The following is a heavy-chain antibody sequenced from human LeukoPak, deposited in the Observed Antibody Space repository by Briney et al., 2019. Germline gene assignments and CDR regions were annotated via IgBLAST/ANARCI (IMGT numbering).Heavy chain of an antibody. J-gene: IGHJ3*02. CDR1: GFTFSSYW. CDR2: IKQDGSEK. CDR3: ARDGRITTIFGVVIPDAFDI. V-gene: IGHV3-7*01. Sequence: GGSLRLSCAASGFTFSSYWMSWVRQAPGKGLEWVANIKQDGSEKYYVDSVKGRFTISRGNAKNSLYLQMNSLRAEDTAVYYCARDGRITTIFGVVIPDAFDIWGQGTMVTVSS. D-gene: IGHD3-3*01.